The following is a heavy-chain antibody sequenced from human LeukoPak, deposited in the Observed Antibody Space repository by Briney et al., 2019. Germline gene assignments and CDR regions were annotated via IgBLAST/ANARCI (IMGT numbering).Heavy chain of an antibody. Sequence: PSETLSLTCRVSGASINSGSNYWGWIRQPPGKTLEWIGSIYSSGSTCYNPSLKSRVIIMIDTPKNHFSLTLSSVTAADTAVYYCAVEMATNDYWGQGTLVTVSS. V-gene: IGHV4-39*07. CDR2: IYSSGST. CDR3: AVEMATNDY. CDR1: GASINSGSNY. D-gene: IGHD5-24*01. J-gene: IGHJ4*02.